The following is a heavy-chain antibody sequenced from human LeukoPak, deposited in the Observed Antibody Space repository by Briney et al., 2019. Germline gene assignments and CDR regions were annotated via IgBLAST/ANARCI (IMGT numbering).Heavy chain of an antibody. Sequence: PGGSLRLSCAASGFTFSSYSMNWVRQAPGKGLEWVSSISSSSSYMYYADSVKGRFTISRDNAKNSLYLQMNSLRAEDTAVYYCATLGGSGWYSWGQGALVTVSS. V-gene: IGHV3-21*01. CDR2: ISSSSSYM. CDR3: ATLGGSGWYS. D-gene: IGHD6-19*01. CDR1: GFTFSSYS. J-gene: IGHJ4*02.